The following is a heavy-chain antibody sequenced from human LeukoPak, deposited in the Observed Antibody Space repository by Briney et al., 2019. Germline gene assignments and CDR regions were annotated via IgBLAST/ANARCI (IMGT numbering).Heavy chain of an antibody. CDR1: GFTFSSYG. J-gene: IGHJ4*02. CDR2: IWYDGSNK. Sequence: GGSLRLSCAASGFTFSSYGMPWVRQAPGKGLEWVAVIWYDGSNKYYADSVKGRFTISRDNSKNTLYLQMNSLRAEDTAVYYCATGAYYDSSGLFDYWGQGTLVTVSS. CDR3: ATGAYYDSSGLFDY. V-gene: IGHV3-33*01. D-gene: IGHD3-22*01.